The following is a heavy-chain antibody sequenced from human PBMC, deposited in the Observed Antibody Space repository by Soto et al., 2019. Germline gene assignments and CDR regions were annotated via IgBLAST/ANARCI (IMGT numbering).Heavy chain of an antibody. V-gene: IGHV4-34*01. CDR3: GSCPTYYATSGYYSYSFDY. CDR2: INHSGST. CDR1: GGSFSGFY. Sequence: PSETLSLTCGVSGGSFSGFYWSWIRQPPGTGLEWIGEINHSGSTNYNPSLKSRVTVSVDTSKSQFSLRLSSVTAADTAIYYCGSCPTYYATSGYYSYSFDYWGQGTLVTVSS. J-gene: IGHJ4*02. D-gene: IGHD3-22*01.